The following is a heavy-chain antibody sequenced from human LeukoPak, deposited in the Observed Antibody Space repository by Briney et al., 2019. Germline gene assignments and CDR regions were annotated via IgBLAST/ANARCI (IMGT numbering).Heavy chain of an antibody. D-gene: IGHD6-13*01. V-gene: IGHV3-30-3*01. CDR1: GFTFSSYA. CDR3: AKDGSIAAADDYYYYYMDV. Sequence: SGGSLRLSCAASGFTFSSYAMHWVRQAPGKGLEWVAVISYDGSNKYYADSVKGRFTISRDNSKNTLYLQMNSLRAEDTAVYYCAKDGSIAAADDYYYYYMDVWGKGTTVTVSS. J-gene: IGHJ6*03. CDR2: ISYDGSNK.